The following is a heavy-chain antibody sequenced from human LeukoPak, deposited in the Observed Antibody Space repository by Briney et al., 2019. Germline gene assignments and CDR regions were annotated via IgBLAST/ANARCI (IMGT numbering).Heavy chain of an antibody. CDR3: AREREYQLLGFDYYYMDV. CDR2: IYGSGNT. J-gene: IGHJ6*03. D-gene: IGHD2-2*01. Sequence: SETLSLTCTVSGASISSWYGSWIRQPPGKGREGIGYIYGSGNTNYNPSLKSRVTISVDTSKNQFSLKLSSVTAADTAVYYCAREREYQLLGFDYYYMDVWGKGTTVTVSS. V-gene: IGHV4-4*08. CDR1: GASISSWY.